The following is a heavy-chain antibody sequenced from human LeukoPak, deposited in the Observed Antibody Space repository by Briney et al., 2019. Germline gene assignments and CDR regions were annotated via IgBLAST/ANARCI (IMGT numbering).Heavy chain of an antibody. D-gene: IGHD2-2*01. Sequence: ASVKVSCKVSGYTLTEFSMHRVRQAPGKGLEWMGGFDPEEGETVYAQKFQGRVTMTEDTSTDTTYMELSSLRSEDTAVYYCTTDTKYEGSYWGQGTLVTVSS. CDR1: GYTLTEFS. CDR2: FDPEEGET. CDR3: TTDTKYEGSY. V-gene: IGHV1-24*01. J-gene: IGHJ4*02.